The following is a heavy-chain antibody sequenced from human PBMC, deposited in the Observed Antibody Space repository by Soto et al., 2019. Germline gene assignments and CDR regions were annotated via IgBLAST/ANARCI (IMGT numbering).Heavy chain of an antibody. CDR1: GGTFSSYT. J-gene: IGHJ6*03. V-gene: IGHV1-69*04. CDR3: AREPACTNGVCYYYYYYMDV. Sequence: ASVKVSCKASGGTFSSYTISWVRQAPGQGLEWMGRIIPILGIANYAQKFQGRVTITADKSTSTAYMELSSLRSEDTAVYYCAREPACTNGVCYYYYYYMDVWGKGTTVTVSS. D-gene: IGHD2-8*01. CDR2: IIPILGIA.